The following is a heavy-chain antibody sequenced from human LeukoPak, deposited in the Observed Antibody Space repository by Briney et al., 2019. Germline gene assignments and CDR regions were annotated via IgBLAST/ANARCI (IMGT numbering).Heavy chain of an antibody. Sequence: GGSLRLSCAASGFSFSSYGIHWVRRAPGKGLEWVAVISYDGSNKYYADSVKGRFTISRDNSKNTLYLQMNSLRAEDTAVYYCAKDRSTYYYDSSGYYPDAFDIWGQGTMVTVSS. V-gene: IGHV3-30*18. D-gene: IGHD3-22*01. CDR3: AKDRSTYYYDSSGYYPDAFDI. CDR2: ISYDGSNK. CDR1: GFSFSSYG. J-gene: IGHJ3*02.